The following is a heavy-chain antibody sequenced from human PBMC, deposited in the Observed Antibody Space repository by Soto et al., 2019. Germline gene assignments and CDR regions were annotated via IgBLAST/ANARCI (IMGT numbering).Heavy chain of an antibody. CDR1: GYTFTSYD. D-gene: IGHD2-2*01. Sequence: ASVKVSCTASGYTFTSYDINWVRQATGQGLEWMGWMNPNSGNTGYAQKFQGRVTLTRNTSISTAYMELSSLRSEDTAVYYCAGRTSRDSSRPVGVGFDPWGQGTLVTVSS. J-gene: IGHJ5*02. CDR2: MNPNSGNT. V-gene: IGHV1-8*01. CDR3: AGRTSRDSSRPVGVGFDP.